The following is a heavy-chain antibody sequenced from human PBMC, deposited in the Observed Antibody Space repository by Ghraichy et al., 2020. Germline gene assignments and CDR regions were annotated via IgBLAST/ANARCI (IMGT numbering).Heavy chain of an antibody. CDR3: ASTPYYYDSSGPYYYGMDG. V-gene: IGHV1-69*01. CDR1: GGTFSSYA. CDR2: IIPIFGTA. D-gene: IGHD3-22*01. J-gene: IGHJ6*02. Sequence: NISCKASGGTFSSYAISWVRQAPGQGLEWMGGIIPIFGTANYAQKFQGRVTITADESTSTAYMELSSLRSDDTAVYYCASTPYYYDSSGPYYYGMDGWGQGTTVTVSS.